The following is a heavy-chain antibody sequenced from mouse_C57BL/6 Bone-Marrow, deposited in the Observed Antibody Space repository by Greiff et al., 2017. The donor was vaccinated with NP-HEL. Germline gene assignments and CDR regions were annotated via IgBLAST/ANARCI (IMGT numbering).Heavy chain of an antibody. CDR3: ARAYYDGSSLDY. J-gene: IGHJ2*01. CDR1: GFTFSDYY. Sequence: EVHLVESEGGLVQPGSSMKLSCTASGFTFSDYYMAWVRQVPEKGLEWVANINYDGSSNYYLDSLKSRFIISRDNAKNILYLQMSSLKSEDTATYYCARAYYDGSSLDYWGQGTTLTVSS. V-gene: IGHV5-16*01. CDR2: INYDGSSN. D-gene: IGHD1-1*01.